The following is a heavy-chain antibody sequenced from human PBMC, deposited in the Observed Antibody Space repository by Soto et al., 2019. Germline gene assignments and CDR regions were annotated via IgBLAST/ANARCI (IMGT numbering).Heavy chain of an antibody. Sequence: QVQLVQSGAEMKRPGASVILSCKASGYIFTTYSIHWVRQTAGQGLEWMAKVDPRDGSTGYAQKCRGRVSMAWDTSTGTVSMEVSSLTSDDTATYYCARVRSSVREFDYWGQGTQVTVSS. CDR2: VDPRDGST. D-gene: IGHD1-26*01. J-gene: IGHJ4*02. CDR1: GYIFTTYS. V-gene: IGHV1-46*01. CDR3: ARVRSSVREFDY.